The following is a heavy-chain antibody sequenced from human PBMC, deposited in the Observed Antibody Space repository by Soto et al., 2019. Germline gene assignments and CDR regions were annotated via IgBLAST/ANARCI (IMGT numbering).Heavy chain of an antibody. Sequence: GGSLRLSCASSGFTFSSYSMNLVRQAPGKGLEWVSSISSSSSYIYYADSVKGRFTISRDNAKNSLYLQMNSLRAEDTAVYYCARPLSYYDSSGYYGYWGQGTLVTVSS. CDR3: ARPLSYYDSSGYYGY. D-gene: IGHD3-22*01. CDR2: ISSSSSYI. J-gene: IGHJ4*02. CDR1: GFTFSSYS. V-gene: IGHV3-21*01.